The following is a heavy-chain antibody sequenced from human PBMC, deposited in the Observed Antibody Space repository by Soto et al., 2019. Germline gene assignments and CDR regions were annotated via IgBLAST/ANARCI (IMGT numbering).Heavy chain of an antibody. CDR1: GFTFSSYA. J-gene: IGHJ4*02. CDR2: INSSGGST. V-gene: IGHV3-23*01. D-gene: IGHD4-17*01. CDR3: AKDLYGDYDVDC. Sequence: EVQLLESGGGLVQPGGSLRLSCAASGFTFSSYAMSWVRQAPGKGLEWVSTINSSGGSTYYADSVKGRFTISRDNSKNTLYLQMNSLRAEDTAVYYCAKDLYGDYDVDCWGQGTLVTVSS.